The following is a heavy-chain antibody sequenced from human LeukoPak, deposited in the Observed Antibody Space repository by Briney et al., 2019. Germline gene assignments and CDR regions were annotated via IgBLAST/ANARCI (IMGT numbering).Heavy chain of an antibody. CDR3: TTHRSHYSSSWYWGYFDY. Sequence: PGGTLRLSCAASGFTFSNAWMSWVRQAPGKGLEWVGRIKSKTDGGTTDYAAPVKGRFTISRDDSKNTLDLQMNSLKTEDTAVYYCTTHRSHYSSSWYWGYFDYSSQGTLVTVSS. J-gene: IGHJ4*02. V-gene: IGHV3-15*01. CDR1: GFTFSNAW. CDR2: IKSKTDGGTT. D-gene: IGHD6-13*01.